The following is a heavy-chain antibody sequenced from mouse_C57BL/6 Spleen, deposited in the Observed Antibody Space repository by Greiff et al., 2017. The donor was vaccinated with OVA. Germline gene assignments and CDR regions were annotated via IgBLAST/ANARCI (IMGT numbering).Heavy chain of an antibody. V-gene: IGHV6-3*01. J-gene: IGHJ4*01. CDR3: TGGSNYLDYYAMDY. CDR1: GFTFSNYW. D-gene: IGHD2-5*01. Sequence: EVQLVESGGGLVQPGGSMKLSCVASGFTFSNYWMNWVRQSPEKGLEWVAQIRLKSDNYATHYAESVKGRFTISRDDSKSSVYLQMNNLRAEDTGIYYCTGGSNYLDYYAMDYWGQGTSVTVSS. CDR2: IRLKSDNYAT.